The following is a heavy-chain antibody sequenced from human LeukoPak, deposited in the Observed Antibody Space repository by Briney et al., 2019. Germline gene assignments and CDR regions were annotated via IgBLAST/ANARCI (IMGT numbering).Heavy chain of an antibody. CDR2: TYYRSKWYN. CDR1: GDSVSSNSAA. V-gene: IGHV6-1*01. D-gene: IGHD6-19*01. Sequence: SQTLSLTCAISGDSVSSNSAAWNWIRQSPLRGLEWLGRTYYRSKWYNDYAVSVKGRVTINPDTSKNQFFLQLNSVAPEDTAVYYCAREATGWRPLDFWGQGTLVTVSS. J-gene: IGHJ4*02. CDR3: AREATGWRPLDF.